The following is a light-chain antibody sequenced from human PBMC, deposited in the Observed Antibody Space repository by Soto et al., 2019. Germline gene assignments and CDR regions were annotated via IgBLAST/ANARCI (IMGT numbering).Light chain of an antibody. CDR1: QTVNSDY. Sequence: EIVLTQSPGTLSLSPGETATLSCRASQTVNSDYLAWFQQRPGQAPRLLIYDASNRATGIPARFSGSGSGTDFSLTISSLEPEDFAVYYCQQRSSWPLTFGGGTRLEIK. V-gene: IGKV3-11*01. CDR2: DAS. J-gene: IGKJ5*01. CDR3: QQRSSWPLT.